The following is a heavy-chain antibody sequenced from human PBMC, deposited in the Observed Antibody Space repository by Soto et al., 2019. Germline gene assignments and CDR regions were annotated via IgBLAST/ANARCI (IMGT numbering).Heavy chain of an antibody. V-gene: IGHV1-69*01. J-gene: IGHJ5*02. CDR2: IIPIFGTA. Sequence: QVQLVQSGAEVKKPGSSVKVSCKASGGTFSSYAISWVRQAPGQGLEWMGGIIPIFGTANYAQKFQGRVTITADESTSTAYMELSSVRSEDTAVYYCARCPFQQLVRGGWFDPWGQGTLVTVSS. D-gene: IGHD6-13*01. CDR3: ARCPFQQLVRGGWFDP. CDR1: GGTFSSYA.